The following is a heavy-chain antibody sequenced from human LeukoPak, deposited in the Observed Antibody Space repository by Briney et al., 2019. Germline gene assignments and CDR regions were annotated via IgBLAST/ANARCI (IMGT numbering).Heavy chain of an antibody. CDR1: GYTFTSYG. D-gene: IGHD3-9*01. Sequence: ASVKVSCKASGYTFTSYGISWVRQAPGQGLEWMGWISAYNGNTNYAQKLQGRVTMTTDTSTSTAYMELRSLRSDDTAVYYCARDHDILTGYVPWDAFDIWGQGTMVTVSS. V-gene: IGHV1-18*01. J-gene: IGHJ3*02. CDR2: ISAYNGNT. CDR3: ARDHDILTGYVPWDAFDI.